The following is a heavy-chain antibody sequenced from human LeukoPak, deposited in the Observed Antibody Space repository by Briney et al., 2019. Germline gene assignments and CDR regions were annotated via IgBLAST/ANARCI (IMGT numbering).Heavy chain of an antibody. J-gene: IGHJ4*02. CDR3: AREGYYDSSGYFYFDY. D-gene: IGHD3-22*01. V-gene: IGHV4-30-4*01. Sequence: PSETLSLTCTVSGGSISSGDYYWSWIRQPPGKGLEWIGYIYYSGSTYYNPSLKSRVTISVDTSKNQFSLKLSSVTAADTAVYYCAREGYYDSSGYFYFDYWGQGTLVTVSS. CDR1: GGSISSGDYY. CDR2: IYYSGST.